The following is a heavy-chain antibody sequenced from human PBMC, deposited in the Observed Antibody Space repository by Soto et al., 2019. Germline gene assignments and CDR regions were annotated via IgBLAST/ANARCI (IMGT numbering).Heavy chain of an antibody. J-gene: IGHJ6*02. CDR2: ISWDSGSI. Sequence: GGSLSLSCAASGFFFAGCAMYWVRQAPGKGLEWASGISWDSGSIIYADSVKGRLIISRDKANNSVYLQMNSLRAEDTALYYCARDMIGDILPTYYKVYYYAMDVWGQGTTVTVSS. CDR3: ARDMIGDILPTYYKVYYYAMDV. D-gene: IGHD3-9*01. V-gene: IGHV3-9*01. CDR1: GFFFAGCA.